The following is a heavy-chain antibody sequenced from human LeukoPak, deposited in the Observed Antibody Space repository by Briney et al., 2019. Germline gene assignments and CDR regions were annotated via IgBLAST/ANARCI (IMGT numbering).Heavy chain of an antibody. CDR2: INHSGST. CDR1: GGSFDGYY. CDR3: ARRYYYDSSGYDY. D-gene: IGHD3-22*01. V-gene: IGHV4-34*01. J-gene: IGHJ4*02. Sequence: SETLSLTCAVYGGSFDGYYWSWIRQPPGKGLEWIGEINHSGSTNYSPSLKSRVTLSVDTSKNQFSLRLSSVTAADTAVYYCARRYYYDSSGYDYWGQGTLVTVSS.